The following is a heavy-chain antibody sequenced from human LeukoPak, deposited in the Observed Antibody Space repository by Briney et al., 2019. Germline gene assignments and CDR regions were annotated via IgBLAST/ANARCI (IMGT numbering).Heavy chain of an antibody. V-gene: IGHV3-21*01. Sequence: GGSLRVSCAASGFTFSSYSMNCIRQDPGKGLEWVSSISSSTSYIYYADSVKGRFTISKDNAKNSLYLQMNSLRAEDTAVYYCARAGGSTVSHSDYWGQGTLVTVSS. J-gene: IGHJ4*02. CDR1: GFTFSSYS. CDR3: ARAGGSTVSHSDY. D-gene: IGHD4-17*01. CDR2: ISSSTSYI.